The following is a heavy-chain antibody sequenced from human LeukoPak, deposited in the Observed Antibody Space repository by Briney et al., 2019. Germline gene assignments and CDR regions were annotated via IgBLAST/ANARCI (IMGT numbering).Heavy chain of an antibody. J-gene: IGHJ4*02. V-gene: IGHV3-21*01. D-gene: IGHD4-17*01. Sequence: GGSLRLSCAASGFTFSSYSMNWVRQAPGKGLEWGSSITSTSNYIYYADSVKGRFTISRDNAKNSLYLQMNSLRAEDTAVYYCAGGDGDYDYFDYWGQGILVTVSS. CDR1: GFTFSSYS. CDR2: ITSTSNYI. CDR3: AGGDGDYDYFDY.